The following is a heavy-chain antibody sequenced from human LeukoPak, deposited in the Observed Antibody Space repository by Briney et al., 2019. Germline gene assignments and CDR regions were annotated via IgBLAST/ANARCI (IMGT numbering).Heavy chain of an antibody. D-gene: IGHD6-13*01. CDR1: GYTFTSYG. Sequence: ASVKVSCKASGYTFTSYGISWVRQAPGQGLEWMGWISAYNGNTNYAQKLQGRVTMTTDKSTSTAYMELSSLRSEDTAVYYCARDSAEQLADGFDIWGQGTMVTVSS. CDR3: ARDSAEQLADGFDI. V-gene: IGHV1-18*01. J-gene: IGHJ3*02. CDR2: ISAYNGNT.